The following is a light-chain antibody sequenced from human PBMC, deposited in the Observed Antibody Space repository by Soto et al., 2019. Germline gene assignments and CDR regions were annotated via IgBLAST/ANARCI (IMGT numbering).Light chain of an antibody. J-gene: IGKJ2*02. CDR2: KAS. CDR3: QQYRSAST. CDR1: PRVSNW. V-gene: IGKV1-5*03. Sequence: DIQMTQSPSTLSAFVGDRVTITCRASPRVSNWLAWYQQKPGKAPRLLISKASTLESGVPSRFSGSGSGTEFTLSISSLQPEDFATYYCQQYRSASTFGQGTKLEIK.